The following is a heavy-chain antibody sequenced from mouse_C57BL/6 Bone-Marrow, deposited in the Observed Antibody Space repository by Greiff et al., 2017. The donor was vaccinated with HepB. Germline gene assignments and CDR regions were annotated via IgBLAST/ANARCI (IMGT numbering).Heavy chain of an antibody. V-gene: IGHV1-22*01. J-gene: IGHJ4*01. CDR2: INPNNGGT. D-gene: IGHD1-1*01. CDR1: GYTFTDYN. CDR3: ARSTTVVVDAMDY. Sequence: EVKLMESGPELVKPGASVKMSCKASGYTFTDYNMHWVKQSHGKSLEWIGYINPNNGGTSYNQKFKGKATLTVNKSSSTAYMELRSLTSEDSAVYYCARSTTVVVDAMDYWGQGTSVTVSS.